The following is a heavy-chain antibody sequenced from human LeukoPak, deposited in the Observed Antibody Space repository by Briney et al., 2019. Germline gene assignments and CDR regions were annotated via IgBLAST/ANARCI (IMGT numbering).Heavy chain of an antibody. CDR3: ARHQPIAVATLPNYYYYYYMDV. Sequence: GESLKISCKGSGYSFTSYWIGWVRQMPGKGLEWMGIIYSCDSDTRYSPSFQGQVTISGDKSISTAYLQWSSLKASDTAMYYCARHQPIAVATLPNYYYYYYMDVWGKGTTVTVSS. D-gene: IGHD6-19*01. V-gene: IGHV5-51*01. J-gene: IGHJ6*03. CDR2: IYSCDSDT. CDR1: GYSFTSYW.